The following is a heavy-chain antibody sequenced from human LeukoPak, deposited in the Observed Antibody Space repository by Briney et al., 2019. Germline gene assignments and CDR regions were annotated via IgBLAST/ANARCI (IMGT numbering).Heavy chain of an antibody. V-gene: IGHV3-23*01. D-gene: IGHD3-9*01. CDR3: AKDGPPYYDILTGYPLN. Sequence: GGSLRLSCAASGFTFNNYAMNWVRQAPGKGLEWVSSISSSGVSTYYADSVKGRFTISRDNSKNTLYLQMNSLRAEDTAVYYCAKDGPPYYDILTGYPLNWGQGTLVTVSS. CDR1: GFTFNNYA. J-gene: IGHJ4*02. CDR2: ISSSGVST.